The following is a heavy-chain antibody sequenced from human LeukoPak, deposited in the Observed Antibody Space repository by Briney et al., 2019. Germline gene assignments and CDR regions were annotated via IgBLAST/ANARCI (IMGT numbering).Heavy chain of an antibody. CDR3: ARMEQQLVRDNWFDP. CDR2: IIPIFGIA. Sequence: SVKVSCKASGGTFSSYAISWARQAPGQGLEWMGRIIPIFGIANYAQKFQGRVTITADKSTNTAYMELSSLRSEDTAVYYCARMEQQLVRDNWFDPWGQGTLVTVSS. V-gene: IGHV1-69*04. D-gene: IGHD6-13*01. CDR1: GGTFSSYA. J-gene: IGHJ5*02.